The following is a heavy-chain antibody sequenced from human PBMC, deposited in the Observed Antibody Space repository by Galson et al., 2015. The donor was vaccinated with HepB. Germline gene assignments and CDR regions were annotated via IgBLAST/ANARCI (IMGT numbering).Heavy chain of an antibody. D-gene: IGHD3-10*01. V-gene: IGHV7-4-1*02. J-gene: IGHJ4*02. CDR2: VNTNTGNP. Sequence: SVKVSCKASGYTFTSYAIHWVRQAPGQGLEWMGWVNTNTGNPTFAQGFTGRFVFSFDTSVSTTYLQISSLKAEDTAVYYCARDFTRSLWSGDLRYYFDYWGQGTLVTVSS. CDR1: GYTFTSYA. CDR3: ARDFTRSLWSGDLRYYFDY.